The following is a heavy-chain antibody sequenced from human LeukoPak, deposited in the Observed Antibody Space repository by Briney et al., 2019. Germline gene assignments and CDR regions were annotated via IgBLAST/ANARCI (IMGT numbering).Heavy chain of an antibody. J-gene: IGHJ4*02. Sequence: GGSLRLSCAASGLTFSSSWMSRVRQAPGKGLEWVDNIKQDGSEKYYVDSVKGRFTISRDNAKNSLYLQMNSLRAEDTAVYYCARDRAVAGTDYWGQGTLVTVSS. V-gene: IGHV3-7*01. CDR1: GLTFSSSW. CDR3: ARDRAVAGTDY. D-gene: IGHD6-19*01. CDR2: IKQDGSEK.